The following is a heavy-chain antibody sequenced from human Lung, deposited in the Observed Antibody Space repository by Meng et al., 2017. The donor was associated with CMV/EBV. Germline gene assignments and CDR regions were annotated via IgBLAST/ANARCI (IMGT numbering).Heavy chain of an antibody. CDR2: IYHSGST. Sequence: EAGRGRVKPAGTLSLTCAVPGGSISSSNWWSWVRQPPGKGLGWMGEIYHSGSTTYNPYLKSRATISVDKSKNQFSLKLSSVTAADTAVYYCASFPPPGKQWLVTNYWGQGTLVTVSS. D-gene: IGHD6-19*01. V-gene: IGHV4-4*02. CDR1: GGSISSSNW. J-gene: IGHJ4*02. CDR3: ASFPPPGKQWLVTNY.